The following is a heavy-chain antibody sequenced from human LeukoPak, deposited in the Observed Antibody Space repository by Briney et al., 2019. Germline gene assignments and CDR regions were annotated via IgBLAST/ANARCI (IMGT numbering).Heavy chain of an antibody. CDR2: VRYDGSNK. CDR1: GFTFSGSG. D-gene: IGHD3-3*01. V-gene: IGHV3-30*02. Sequence: GGSLRLSCAASGFTFSGSGMHWVRQAPGKGLEWVTFVRYDGSNKYYTDSVKGRFTISRDNSKNTLYLQMDSLRAEDTAVYYCARDYDFWSGYYSPTRGYFGYWGQGTLVTVSS. J-gene: IGHJ4*02. CDR3: ARDYDFWSGYYSPTRGYFGY.